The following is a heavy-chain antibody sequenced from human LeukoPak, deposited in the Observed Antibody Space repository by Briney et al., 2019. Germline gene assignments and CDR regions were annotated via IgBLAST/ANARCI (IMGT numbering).Heavy chain of an antibody. D-gene: IGHD2-15*01. CDR1: GGSFSGYY. J-gene: IGHJ3*02. CDR3: ARDCSGGSCYGAFDI. Sequence: SETLSLTCAVYGGSFSGYYWTWIRQPPGKGLEWMGYIYDSGSTYYNPSLKSRITISVDTSENRFSLKLSSVTATDTAVYYCARDCSGGSCYGAFDIWGQGTMVTVSS. CDR2: IYDSGST. V-gene: IGHV4-34*09.